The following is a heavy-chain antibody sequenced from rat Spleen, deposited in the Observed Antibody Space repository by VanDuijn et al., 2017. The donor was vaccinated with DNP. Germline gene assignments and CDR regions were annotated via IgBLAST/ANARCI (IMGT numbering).Heavy chain of an antibody. CDR2: ISYDGSST. J-gene: IGHJ2*01. CDR3: TRQRYGNYFDY. D-gene: IGHD1-11*01. Sequence: EVQLVESGGGLVQPGRSLRLSCAASGFTFSDCNMAWVRQAPKTGLEWVATISYDGSSTYYRDSVKGRFTISRDNAKTTLYLQMDSLRSEDTATDYCTRQRYGNYFDYWGQGVMVTVSS. CDR1: GFTFSDCN. V-gene: IGHV5-7*01.